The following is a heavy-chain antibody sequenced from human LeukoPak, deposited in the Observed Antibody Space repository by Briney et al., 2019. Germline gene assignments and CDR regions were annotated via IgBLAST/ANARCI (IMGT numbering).Heavy chain of an antibody. CDR1: GFTFSSYW. D-gene: IGHD1-1*01. V-gene: IGHV3-74*01. J-gene: IGHJ4*02. CDR3: AKGKRYPDY. CDR2: INSDGSST. Sequence: GASLRLSCAASGFTFSSYWMHWVRQAPGKGLVWVSRINSDGSSTSYADSVKGRFTISRDNAKNSLYLQMDSLRVEDTAVYYCAKGKRYPDYWGQGTLVTVSS.